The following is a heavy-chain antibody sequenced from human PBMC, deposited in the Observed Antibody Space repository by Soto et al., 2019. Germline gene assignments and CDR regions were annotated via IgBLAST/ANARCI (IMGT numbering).Heavy chain of an antibody. CDR2: IIPLFGTT. CDR3: ARAAIHGSSWYFWFDP. J-gene: IGHJ5*02. Sequence: SVKGSCKTSGGTFSRHSINWVRQSPGQGLEWMGGIIPLFGTTNYAQKFKGRVTIGADESTSTAYMELSSLTSEDAAVYYCARAAIHGSSWYFWFDPWGQGTPVTVSS. D-gene: IGHD6-13*01. V-gene: IGHV1-69*13. CDR1: GGTFSRHS.